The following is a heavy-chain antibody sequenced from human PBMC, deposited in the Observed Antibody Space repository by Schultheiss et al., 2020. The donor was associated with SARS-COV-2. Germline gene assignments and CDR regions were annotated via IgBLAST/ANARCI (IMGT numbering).Heavy chain of an antibody. CDR1: GFTFSSYA. D-gene: IGHD5-18*01. V-gene: IGHV3-23*01. CDR3: ARMGYSYGMYYFDY. J-gene: IGHJ4*02. Sequence: GGSLRLSCAASGFTFSSYAMSWVRQAPGKGLEWVSAISASGGSTYYADSVKGRFTISRDNSKNTLYLQMNSLRAEDTAVYYCARMGYSYGMYYFDYWGQGTLVTVSS. CDR2: ISASGGST.